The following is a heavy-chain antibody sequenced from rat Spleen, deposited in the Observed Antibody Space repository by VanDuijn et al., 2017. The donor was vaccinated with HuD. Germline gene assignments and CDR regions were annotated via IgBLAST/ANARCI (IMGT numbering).Heavy chain of an antibody. J-gene: IGHJ2*01. Sequence: EVQLVESGGGLVQPGRSLKLSCVASGFTFNNYWMTWIRQAPGKGLEWVATISYDGGSTYFRDSVKGRFTISRDNAKNTQYLQMNSLRPEDTATYYCSRGGATRFDYWGQGVMVTVSS. D-gene: IGHD1-11*01. CDR3: SRGGATRFDY. CDR1: GFTFNNYW. V-gene: IGHV5-31*01. CDR2: ISYDGGST.